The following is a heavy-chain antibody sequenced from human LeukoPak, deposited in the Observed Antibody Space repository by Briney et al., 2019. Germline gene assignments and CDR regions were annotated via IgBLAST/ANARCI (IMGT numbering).Heavy chain of an antibody. CDR1: GFTLDDYA. CDR3: AKDYYDSSGSYDY. CDR2: ISWNSGSR. D-gene: IGHD3-22*01. J-gene: IGHJ4*02. V-gene: IGHV3-9*01. Sequence: GGSLRLSCAASGFTLDDYAMHWVRQAPGKGLEDVSGISWNSGSRGYADSVKGRFTISRANAKNSLYLQMNSLRAEDTALYYCAKDYYDSSGSYDYWGQGTLVTVSS.